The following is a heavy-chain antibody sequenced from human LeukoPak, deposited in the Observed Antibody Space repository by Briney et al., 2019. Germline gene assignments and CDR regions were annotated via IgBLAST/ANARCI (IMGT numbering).Heavy chain of an antibody. V-gene: IGHV3-7*04. D-gene: IGHD2-21*02. J-gene: IGHJ4*02. Sequence: PGGSLRLSCAASGFTFSNYWMTWVRQPPGKGLEWVANIKEDGSDKYYVDSVKDRFTISRDNAKNSLYLQMNSLRVEDTAVYFCARDQWRLFDYWGQGTLVAVSS. CDR3: ARDQWRLFDY. CDR2: IKEDGSDK. CDR1: GFTFSNYW.